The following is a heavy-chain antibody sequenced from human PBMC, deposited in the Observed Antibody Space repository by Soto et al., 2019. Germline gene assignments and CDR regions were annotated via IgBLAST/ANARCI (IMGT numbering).Heavy chain of an antibody. Sequence: QVQLVQSGAEVKKPGASVKVSCKASGYTFTSYAMHWVCQAPGQRLEWMGWINAGNGNTKYSQKFQGRVTITRDTSASTAYMELSSLRSEDTAVYYCATNYGDGFGVGSYFDYWGQGTLVTVSS. CDR1: GYTFTSYA. D-gene: IGHD4-17*01. V-gene: IGHV1-3*01. J-gene: IGHJ4*02. CDR3: ATNYGDGFGVGSYFDY. CDR2: INAGNGNT.